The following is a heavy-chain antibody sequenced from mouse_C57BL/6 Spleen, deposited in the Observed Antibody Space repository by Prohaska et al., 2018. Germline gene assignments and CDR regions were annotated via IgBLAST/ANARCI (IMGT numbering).Heavy chain of an antibody. CDR1: GLTFSGFW. CDR3: MRYGPYWYFDV. Sequence: EVQLLETGGGLVQPGGSRGLSCEGSGLTFSGFWMSWVRQTPGKTLEWIGDINSDGSAINYALSIKDRFTIFRDNDKSTLYLQMSNVRSEDTATYFCMRYGPYWYFDVWGTGTTVTVSS. CDR2: INSDGSAI. J-gene: IGHJ1*03. V-gene: IGHV11-2*01.